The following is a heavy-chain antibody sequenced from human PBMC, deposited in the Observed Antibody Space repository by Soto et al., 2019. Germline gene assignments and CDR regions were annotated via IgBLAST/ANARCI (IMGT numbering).Heavy chain of an antibody. CDR1: GFTFSSYA. D-gene: IGHD3-3*01. J-gene: IGHJ6*02. Sequence: PGGSLRLSCAASGFTFSSYAMSWVRQAPGKGLEWVSAISGSGGSTYYADSVKGRFTISRDNSKNTLYLQMNSLRAEDTALYYCAKVQSHYDFWSGFYPDYYYYGMDVWGQGTTVTVSS. CDR3: AKVQSHYDFWSGFYPDYYYYGMDV. V-gene: IGHV3-23*01. CDR2: ISGSGGST.